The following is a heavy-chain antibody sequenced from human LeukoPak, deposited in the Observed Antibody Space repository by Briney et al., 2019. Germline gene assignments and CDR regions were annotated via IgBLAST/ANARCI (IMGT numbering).Heavy chain of an antibody. CDR2: IIPVFGTA. V-gene: IGHV1-69*05. J-gene: IGHJ6*03. Sequence: SVKVSCKASGATFTTYAIIWVRQAPGQGLEWMGGIIPVFGTANYAQRFQGRVTITTDESTSTAYMELTSLRSEDTAVYYCARAYYYYYMDVWGKGTTVTVSS. CDR1: GATFTTYA. CDR3: ARAYYYYYMDV.